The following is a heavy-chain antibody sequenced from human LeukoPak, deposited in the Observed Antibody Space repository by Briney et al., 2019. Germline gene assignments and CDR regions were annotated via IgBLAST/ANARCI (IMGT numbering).Heavy chain of an antibody. Sequence: GGSLRLSCAASGFTFSSYAMHWVRQAPGKGLEWVAVISYDGSNKFYTDSVKGRFTISRDNSKNTLYLQMNSLRAEDTAVYYCARASGSYYFDYWGQGTLVTVSS. CDR3: ARASGSYYFDY. J-gene: IGHJ4*02. D-gene: IGHD1-26*01. CDR1: GFTFSSYA. V-gene: IGHV3-30*04. CDR2: ISYDGSNK.